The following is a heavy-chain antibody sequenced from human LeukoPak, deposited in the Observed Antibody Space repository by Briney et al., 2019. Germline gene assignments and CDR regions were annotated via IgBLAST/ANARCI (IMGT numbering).Heavy chain of an antibody. V-gene: IGHV3-73*01. D-gene: IGHD4-17*01. CDR2: IRSKANSYAT. J-gene: IGHJ3*02. CDR1: GFTFSGSA. Sequence: GGSLRLSCAASGFTFSGSAMHWVRQASGKGLEWVGRIRSKANSYATAYTASVKGRFTISRDDSKNTAYLQMNSLKTEDTAAYYCTRSHPIRNYGDYEVDIWGQGTMVTVSS. CDR3: TRSHPIRNYGDYEVDI.